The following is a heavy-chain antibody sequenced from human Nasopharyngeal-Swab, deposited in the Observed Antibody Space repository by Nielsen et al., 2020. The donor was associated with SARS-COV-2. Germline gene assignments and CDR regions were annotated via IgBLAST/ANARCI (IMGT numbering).Heavy chain of an antibody. V-gene: IGHV3-74*03. CDR3: ATDKFYNAYD. J-gene: IGHJ4*02. CDR1: AYNFRDYW. CDR2: IKSDGISI. D-gene: IGHD3-10*01. Sequence: GESLKISCVASAYNFRDYWMHWFRQAPGKGLVWVSGIKSDGISITYADSVKGRFTISRDDAKKTLYLQMNSLRAEDTAVYYCATDKFYNAYDWGQGTLVTVSS.